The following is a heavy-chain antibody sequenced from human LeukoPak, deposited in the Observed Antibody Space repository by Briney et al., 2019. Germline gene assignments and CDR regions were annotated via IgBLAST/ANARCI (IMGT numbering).Heavy chain of an antibody. J-gene: IGHJ4*02. CDR3: ARLKYYYDSSGYQIAGYYFDY. V-gene: IGHV4-34*01. CDR2: INHSGST. CDR1: GGTFSGYY. Sequence: PSETLSLTCAVYGGTFSGYYWSWIRQPPGKGLEWIGEINHSGSTNYNPSLKSRVTISVDTSKNQFSLKLSSVTAADTAVYYCARLKYYYDSSGYQIAGYYFDYWGQGTLVTVSS. D-gene: IGHD3-22*01.